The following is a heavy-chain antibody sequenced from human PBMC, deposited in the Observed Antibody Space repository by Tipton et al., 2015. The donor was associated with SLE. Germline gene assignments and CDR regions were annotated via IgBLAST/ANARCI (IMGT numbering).Heavy chain of an antibody. CDR2: ISAYNGNT. Sequence: QSGAEVKKPGASVKVSCKASGYTFTSYGISWVRQAPGQGLEWMGWISAYNGNTNYAQKLQGRVTMTTDTSTSTAYMELRSLRSDDTAVYYCARDRDSSGWTGYYYYYGMDVWGQGTTVTVSS. CDR1: GYTFTSYG. V-gene: IGHV1-18*01. CDR3: ARDRDSSGWTGYYYYYGMDV. J-gene: IGHJ6*02. D-gene: IGHD6-19*01.